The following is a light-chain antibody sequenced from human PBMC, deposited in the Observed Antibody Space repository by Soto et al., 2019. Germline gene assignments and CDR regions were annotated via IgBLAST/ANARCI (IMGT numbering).Light chain of an antibody. J-gene: IGKJ1*01. Sequence: IRMTQSPSTLSASVGDRVTITCRASQTISSWLAWYQQKPGKAPKFLIYDASSLESGVPSRFSGSGSGTEFTLTISNLQPDDFATYYCQQYNSLWTFGQGTKVDNK. CDR3: QQYNSLWT. CDR2: DAS. CDR1: QTISSW. V-gene: IGKV1-5*01.